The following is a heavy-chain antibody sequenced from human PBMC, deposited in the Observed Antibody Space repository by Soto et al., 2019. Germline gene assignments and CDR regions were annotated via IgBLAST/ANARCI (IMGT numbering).Heavy chain of an antibody. Sequence: GGSLRLSCAASGFPFSSYGLSWARKLQGKGLEWVSAISGSGDSTYYADSVKGRFTISRDNSKNTLYLQMNSLRAEDTALYYCAKGYYYGSGSYIVKDFFDYWGQGTLVTVSS. D-gene: IGHD3-10*01. J-gene: IGHJ4*02. CDR3: AKGYYYGSGSYIVKDFFDY. V-gene: IGHV3-23*01. CDR1: GFPFSSYG. CDR2: ISGSGDST.